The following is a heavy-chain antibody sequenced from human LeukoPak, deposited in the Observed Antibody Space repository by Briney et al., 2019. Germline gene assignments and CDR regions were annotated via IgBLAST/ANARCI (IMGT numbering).Heavy chain of an antibody. D-gene: IGHD1-26*01. CDR2: VSAYNGKT. CDR1: GYTFTTSY. Sequence: ASVKVSCKTSGYTFTTSYINWVRQAPGQGLEWMGWVSAYNGKTSYARRFQGRVTMTTDSSTSTAYMDLASLRYDDTAVYYCARGGTFYPSIDYWGQGTLVTVSS. J-gene: IGHJ4*02. V-gene: IGHV1-18*01. CDR3: ARGGTFYPSIDY.